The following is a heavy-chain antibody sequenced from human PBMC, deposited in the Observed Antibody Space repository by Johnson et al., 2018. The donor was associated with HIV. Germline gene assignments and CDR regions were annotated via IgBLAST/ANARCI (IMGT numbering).Heavy chain of an antibody. CDR2: ISSSGSSI. CDR1: GFTFSDYF. Sequence: QVQLVESGGGLVKPGGSLRLSCAASGFTFSDYFMSWIRQAPGKGLACLAYISSSGSSIYYTDSVKGRFTISRDNSKNSLYLEMNSLRAGDTALYYCARDATPWGGDHVGYAFDLWGQGTMVTVSS. D-gene: IGHD4-17*01. V-gene: IGHV3-11*04. CDR3: ARDATPWGGDHVGYAFDL. J-gene: IGHJ3*01.